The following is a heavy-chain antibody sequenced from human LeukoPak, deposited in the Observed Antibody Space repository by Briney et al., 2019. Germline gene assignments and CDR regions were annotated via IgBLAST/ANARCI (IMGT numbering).Heavy chain of an antibody. CDR2: ISSDGRTT. Sequence: GSLRLSCAASGFPFSYNWMHWVRPAPGKGLVWVSRISSDGRTTHYADSVKGRFTISRDSAKNTLFLQMNDLRAEDTAVYYCLGYYSGSPNWGQGTLVTVSS. CDR3: LGYYSGSPN. CDR1: GFPFSYNW. D-gene: IGHD3-10*01. V-gene: IGHV3-74*01. J-gene: IGHJ4*02.